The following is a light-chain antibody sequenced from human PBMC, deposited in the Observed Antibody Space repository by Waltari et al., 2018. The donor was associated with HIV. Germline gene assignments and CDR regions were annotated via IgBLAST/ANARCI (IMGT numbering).Light chain of an antibody. Sequence: DIVMTQSPDSLDVSLGERATINCRSSQSLYNSNNKNSLAWYQQKPGQPPKLLIYWASTRNSGVPDRFTGSGSGTDFTLSISSLQAEYVAVYYCQQHDVSPYTFGQGTKV. CDR1: QSLYNSNNKNS. V-gene: IGKV4-1*01. J-gene: IGKJ2*01. CDR2: WAS. CDR3: QQHDVSPYT.